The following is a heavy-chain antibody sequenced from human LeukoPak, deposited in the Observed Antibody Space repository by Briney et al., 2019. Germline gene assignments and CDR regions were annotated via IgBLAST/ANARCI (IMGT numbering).Heavy chain of an antibody. V-gene: IGHV4-59*08. J-gene: IGHJ4*02. CDR3: ARHYSDESSGYFFFDY. D-gene: IGHD3-22*01. CDR1: GGSISSYY. CDR2: IHYTGST. Sequence: PSETLSLTCTISGGSISSYYGSWIRQPPGKGLEWIGYIHYTGSTNYNPSLESRVTMSVDTSKNQFSLKLNSVTAADTAVYYCARHYSDESSGYFFFDYWGQGTLVTVSS.